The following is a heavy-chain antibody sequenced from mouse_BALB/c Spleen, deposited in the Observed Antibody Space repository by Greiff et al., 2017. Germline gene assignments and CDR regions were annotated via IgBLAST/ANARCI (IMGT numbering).Heavy chain of an antibody. D-gene: IGHD2-4*01. CDR1: GYTFTSYW. J-gene: IGHJ1*01. V-gene: IGHV1-5*01. CDR2: IYPGNSDT. Sequence: VQLQQSGTVLARPGASVKMSCKASGYTFTSYWMHWVKQRPGQGLEWIGAIYPGNSDTSYNQKFKGKAKLTAVTSTSTAYMELSSLTNEDSAVYYCTRRGITSRYFDVWGAGTTVTVSS. CDR3: TRRGITSRYFDV.